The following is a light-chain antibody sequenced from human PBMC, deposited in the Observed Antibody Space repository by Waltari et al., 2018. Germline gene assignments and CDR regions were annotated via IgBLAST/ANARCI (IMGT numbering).Light chain of an antibody. Sequence: QSALTQPASVSGSPGQSITIPCTGTSSDVGGYNYVFWYQQHPGKVPKLLIFDVSNRPSGVSNRFSGSKSGNTASLTISGLQAEDESDYYCCSFTSRSTWVFGGGTKLTVL. CDR3: CSFTSRSTWV. CDR1: SSDVGGYNY. J-gene: IGLJ3*02. CDR2: DVS. V-gene: IGLV2-14*01.